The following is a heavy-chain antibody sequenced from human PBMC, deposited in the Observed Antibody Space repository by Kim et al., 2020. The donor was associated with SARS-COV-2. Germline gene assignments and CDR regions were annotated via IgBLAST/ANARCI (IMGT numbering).Heavy chain of an antibody. CDR1: KFTVTKNY. Sequence: GGSLRLSCAISKFTVTKNYMNWVRQAPGKGLEGVSAIYSAGDTYYADSGKGRFTISRDNSKNTLYLQLNNLRAEDTAIYYCSADHGNSWILDWGQGTLIT. V-gene: IGHV3-66*01. D-gene: IGHD5-18*01. J-gene: IGHJ4*02. CDR3: SADHGNSWILD. CDR2: IYSAGDT.